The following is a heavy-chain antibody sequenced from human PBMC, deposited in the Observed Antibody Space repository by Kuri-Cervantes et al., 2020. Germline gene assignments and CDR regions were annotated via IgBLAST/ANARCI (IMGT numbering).Heavy chain of an antibody. CDR3: ARCAPYDFWSGYGDYYMDA. V-gene: IGHV3-33*08. D-gene: IGHD3-3*01. CDR1: GFTFDDYA. CDR2: IWYDGSNK. J-gene: IGHJ6*03. Sequence: GGSLRLSCAASGFTFDDYAIHWVRQAPGKGLEWVAVIWYDGSNKYYADSVKGRFTISRDNSKNTLYLQMNSLRAEDTAVYYCARCAPYDFWSGYGDYYMDAWGKGTTVTVSS.